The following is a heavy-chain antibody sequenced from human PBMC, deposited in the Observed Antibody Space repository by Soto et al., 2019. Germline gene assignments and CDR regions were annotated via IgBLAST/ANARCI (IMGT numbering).Heavy chain of an antibody. J-gene: IGHJ6*01. D-gene: IGHD6-13*01. CDR2: VLPITRST. Sequence: QVQLVQSGAEVRKPGSSVRVSCKTSATRFSLFSLNWVRQAPGQGLEWMGGVLPITRSTDYAQKFQDRMTITADGSASTFYMELSSLRSEDTAVSYCARGGQHRKASYSYDMDVWGQGTTVTVSS. V-gene: IGHV1-69*01. CDR1: ATRFSLFS. CDR3: ARGGQHRKASYSYDMDV.